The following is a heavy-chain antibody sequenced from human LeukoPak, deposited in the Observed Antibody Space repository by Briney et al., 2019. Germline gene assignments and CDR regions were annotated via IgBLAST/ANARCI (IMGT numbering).Heavy chain of an antibody. V-gene: IGHV3-23*01. Sequence: GGSLRLSCAASGFTFNNYAMIWVRQTPAKGLEWVSTISGTGGSTYYAASGKGRFTISRDNSKNTLFLQMDSLRVEDTGVYYCAKRSYFGSGTFWYYYGLDVWGQGTTVTVSS. CDR2: ISGTGGST. D-gene: IGHD3-10*01. CDR1: GFTFNNYA. CDR3: AKRSYFGSGTFWYYYGLDV. J-gene: IGHJ6*02.